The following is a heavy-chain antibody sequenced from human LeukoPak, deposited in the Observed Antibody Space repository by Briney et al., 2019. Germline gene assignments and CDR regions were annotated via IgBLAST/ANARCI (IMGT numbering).Heavy chain of an antibody. V-gene: IGHV3-48*03. D-gene: IGHD3-22*01. CDR1: GFPFSSYE. J-gene: IGHJ4*02. CDR2: IDSSGITI. CDR3: ASSPVITRD. Sequence: GGSLRLSCAGSGFPFSSYEMNWLRQAPGKGLEWVSHIDSSGITIYYGDSVKGRFTISRDNAKNSIYLQMDSLRVEDTAVYYCASSPVITRDWGQGTLVTVSS.